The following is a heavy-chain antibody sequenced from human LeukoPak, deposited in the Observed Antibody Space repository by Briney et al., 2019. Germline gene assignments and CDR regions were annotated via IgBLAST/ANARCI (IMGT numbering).Heavy chain of an antibody. CDR2: IYTSRSP. J-gene: IGHJ3*02. V-gene: IGHV4-4*07. CDR3: ARFSYPSLLDM. Sequence: SETLSLTCTVSGGALSRYYCRWVREPAGGGVELIGRIYTSRSPTYNPSLNRQITMSVDTSKNQYSLKLSSVTAADTAVYYCARFSYPSLLDMGGREPMVTVPS. CDR1: GGALSRYY.